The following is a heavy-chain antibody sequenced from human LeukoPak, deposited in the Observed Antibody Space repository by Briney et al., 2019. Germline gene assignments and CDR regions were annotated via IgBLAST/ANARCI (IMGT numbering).Heavy chain of an antibody. CDR3: ARDGGRLGATFN. J-gene: IGHJ4*02. CDR1: GGSISSSTYY. CDR2: IYYGGST. V-gene: IGHV4-39*07. D-gene: IGHD1-26*01. Sequence: SETLSLTCTVSGGSISSSTYYWGWIRQPPGKGLEWIGSIYYGGSTYYNPSLKSRVTISVDTSKNQFSLKLSSVTAADTAVYYCARDGGRLGATFNWGQGTLVTVSS.